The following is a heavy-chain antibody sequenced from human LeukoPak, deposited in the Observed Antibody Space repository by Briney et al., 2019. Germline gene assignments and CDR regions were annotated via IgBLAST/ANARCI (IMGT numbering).Heavy chain of an antibody. J-gene: IGHJ4*02. CDR1: GFTFSSCA. CDR3: AKDGHNSGLGDY. V-gene: IGHV3-30*18. D-gene: IGHD6-19*01. CDR2: ISYDGSNK. Sequence: PGGSLRLSCAASGFTFSSCAMHWVRQAPGKGLEWVALISYDGSNKYYADSVKGRFVISRDNSKNTLYLQMNSLRAEDTAFYYCAKDGHNSGLGDYWGQGTLVTVSS.